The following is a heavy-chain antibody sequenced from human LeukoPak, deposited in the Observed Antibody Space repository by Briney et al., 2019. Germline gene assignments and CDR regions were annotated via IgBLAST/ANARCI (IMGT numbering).Heavy chain of an antibody. V-gene: IGHV3-66*01. D-gene: IGHD3-22*01. CDR2: IYSGGST. J-gene: IGHJ4*02. Sequence: GGSLRLSCVASGFTFTDAWMSWVRQAPGKGLEWVSVIYSGGSTYYADSVKGRFTISRDNSKNTLYLQMNSLRAEDTAVYYCAREYYYDSSGYYYFDYWGQGTLVTVSS. CDR3: AREYYYDSSGYYYFDY. CDR1: GFTFTDAW.